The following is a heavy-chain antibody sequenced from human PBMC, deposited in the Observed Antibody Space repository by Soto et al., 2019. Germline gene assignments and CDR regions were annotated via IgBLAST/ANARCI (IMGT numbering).Heavy chain of an antibody. D-gene: IGHD6-19*01. CDR3: AREEWMVLVPAAFEI. Sequence: GKGLEWVSLVSANGGSTCYADSVKGRFTISRANAKNTLYLQMNSLTAEDTAVYYCAREEWMVLVPAAFEIWGQGTTVTGSS. CDR2: VSANGGST. V-gene: IGHV3-23*01. J-gene: IGHJ3*02.